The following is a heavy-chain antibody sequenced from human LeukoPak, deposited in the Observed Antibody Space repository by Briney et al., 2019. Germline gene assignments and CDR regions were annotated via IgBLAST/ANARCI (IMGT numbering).Heavy chain of an antibody. CDR3: ARAEGDCSSTSCYTDWFDP. J-gene: IGHJ5*02. Sequence: SVKVSCKASGYTFTSYDINWVRQATGQGLEWMGWMNPNSGNTGYAQKFQGRVTITRNTSISTAYMELSSLRSEDTAVYYCARAEGDCSSTSCYTDWFDPWGQGTLVTVSS. CDR2: MNPNSGNT. CDR1: GYTFTSYD. V-gene: IGHV1-8*03. D-gene: IGHD2-2*02.